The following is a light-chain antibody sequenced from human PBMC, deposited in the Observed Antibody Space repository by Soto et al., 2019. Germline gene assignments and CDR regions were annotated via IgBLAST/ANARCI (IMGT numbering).Light chain of an antibody. V-gene: IGKV3-20*01. CDR2: GAF. J-gene: IGKJ3*01. CDR3: QQYGDSPAN. Sequence: IVLTQSPGTLSLSPGERATLSCRASQSVSSSYLAWYQQKPGQAPRLLIYGAFNRATGIPDRFSGSGSGTDFTLTFSRLEPEDFAVYYCQQYGDSPANFVPGTKVDIK. CDR1: QSVSSSY.